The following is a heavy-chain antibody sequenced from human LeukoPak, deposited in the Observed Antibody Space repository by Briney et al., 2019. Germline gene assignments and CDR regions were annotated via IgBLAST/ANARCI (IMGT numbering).Heavy chain of an antibody. D-gene: IGHD2-15*01. J-gene: IGHJ6*02. CDR2: ISASGGST. CDR3: ARMAAASYAMDV. Sequence: GGSLRLSCAASGFTFSSSAMSWVRQVPGKGLEWVSGISASGGSTSYADSVRGRFTISRDNSKNTLYLQMNSLRAEDTAVYYCARMAAASYAMDVWGQGTTVTVSS. V-gene: IGHV3-23*01. CDR1: GFTFSSSA.